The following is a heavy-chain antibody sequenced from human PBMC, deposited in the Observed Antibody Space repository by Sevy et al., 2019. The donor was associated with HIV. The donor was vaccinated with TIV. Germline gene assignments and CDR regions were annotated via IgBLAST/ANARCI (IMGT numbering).Heavy chain of an antibody. D-gene: IGHD5-18*01. V-gene: IGHV1-24*01. CDR2: FDPEDGDR. CDR3: ATSLVDTAAPYPLYGMDV. J-gene: IGHJ6*02. CDR1: GYTLNDLS. Sequence: ASVKVSCKVSGYTLNDLSIHWVRQAPGKGLEWMGGFDPEDGDRIYAQKFQGRVTMTEDTSTDTGYMELRSLRSEDTAVYYCATSLVDTAAPYPLYGMDVWGQGTTVTVSS.